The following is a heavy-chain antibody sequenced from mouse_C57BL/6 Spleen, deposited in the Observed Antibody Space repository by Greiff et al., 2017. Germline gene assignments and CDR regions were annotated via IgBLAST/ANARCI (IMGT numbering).Heavy chain of an antibody. D-gene: IGHD1-1*01. CDR3: ARRDYYCSSYSYWYFDV. Sequence: VQLQQSGPELVKPGASVKIPCKASGYTFTDYNMDWVKQSHGKSLEWIGDINPNNGGTIYTQKFKGKATLTVDKSSSTAYMELRNLTAEDTAVYYCARRDYYCSSYSYWYFDVWGTGTTVTVSS. CDR1: GYTFTDYN. CDR2: INPNNGGT. V-gene: IGHV1-18*01. J-gene: IGHJ1*03.